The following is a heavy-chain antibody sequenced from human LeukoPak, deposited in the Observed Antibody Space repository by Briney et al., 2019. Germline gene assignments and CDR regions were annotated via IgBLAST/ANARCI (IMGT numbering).Heavy chain of an antibody. CDR2: IIPMFGTA. V-gene: IGHV1-69*05. CDR1: GGTFSNYA. J-gene: IGHJ5*02. D-gene: IGHD6-25*01. Sequence: SVKVSCKASGGTFSNYAISWVRQAPGQGLEWLGGIIPMFGTAKYAQKFQGRVTITTDESTTTAYMELISLRFEDTAVYYCLRRQALRGRHRAFDPWGQGTLVTVTS. CDR3: LRRQALRGRHRAFDP.